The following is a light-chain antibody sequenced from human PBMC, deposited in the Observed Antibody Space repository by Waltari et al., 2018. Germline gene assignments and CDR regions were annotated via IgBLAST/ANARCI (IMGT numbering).Light chain of an antibody. CDR3: MQALQTPT. CDR2: LGS. J-gene: IGKJ1*01. CDR1: QSLLHSNGYNY. V-gene: IGKV2-28*01. Sequence: DIVMTQSPPSLPVTPGEPASISCRSSQSLLHSNGYNYLDWYLQKPGQSPQLLIYLGSNQASGVPDRFSGSGSGTDFTLKISRVEAEDVGVYYCMQALQTPTFGQGTKVEIK.